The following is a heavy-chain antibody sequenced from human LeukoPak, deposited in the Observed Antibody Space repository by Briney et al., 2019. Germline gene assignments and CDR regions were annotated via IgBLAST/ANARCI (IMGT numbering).Heavy chain of an antibody. V-gene: IGHV4-34*01. J-gene: IGHJ5*02. D-gene: IGHD1-1*01. CDR2: IKHSGST. CDR1: GGTFSGYY. Sequence: PSETLSLTCAVYGGTFSGYYLSWIRQPPGKGLEWIGEIKHSGSTNYNPSLKSRVTISVDTSKNQFSLKLSSVTAADTAVYYCARGPRELERLARFDPWGQGTLVTVSS. CDR3: ARGPRELERLARFDP.